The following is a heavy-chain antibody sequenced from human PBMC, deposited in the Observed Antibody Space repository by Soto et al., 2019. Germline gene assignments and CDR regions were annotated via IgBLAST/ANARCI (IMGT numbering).Heavy chain of an antibody. CDR1: GGSISSYY. CDR3: ARTRYYYGMDV. Sequence: QVQLQESGPGLVKPSETLSLTCTVSGGSISSYYWSWIRQPPGKGLEWIGYIYYSGSTNYNPSLKSRVTISVDTSKNQFSLKLSSVTAADTAVYYGARTRYYYGMDVWGQGTTVTVSS. CDR2: IYYSGST. V-gene: IGHV4-59*01. J-gene: IGHJ6*02.